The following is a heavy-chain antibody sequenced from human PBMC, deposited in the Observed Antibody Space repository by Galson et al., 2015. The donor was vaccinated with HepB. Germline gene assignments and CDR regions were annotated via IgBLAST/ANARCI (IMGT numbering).Heavy chain of an antibody. V-gene: IGHV4-61*02. D-gene: IGHD3-16*01. CDR2: IYTSGST. CDR3: ARAWGHFDY. J-gene: IGHJ4*02. Sequence: TLSLTCTVSGGSISSGSYYWSWIRQPAGKGLEWIGRIYTSGSTNYNPSLKSRVTMSVDTSKNQFSLKLSSVTAADTAVYYCARAWGHFDYWGQGTLVTVSS. CDR1: GGSISSGSYY.